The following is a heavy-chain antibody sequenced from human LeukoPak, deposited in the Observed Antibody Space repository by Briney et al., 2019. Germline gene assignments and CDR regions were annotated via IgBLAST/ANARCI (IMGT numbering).Heavy chain of an antibody. D-gene: IGHD2-2*01. CDR3: ASMLCSTSSCWIDF. CDR2: IREDGSEK. V-gene: IGHV3-7*01. Sequence: GGSLRLSCAASGFTFSNYWMSWVRQAPGKGLEWVANIREDGSEKYYVDSVKGRFTISRGGPKNSLYLQMNSLRAEDTALYYCASMLCSTSSCWIDFWGQGTLVTVSS. CDR1: GFTFSNYW. J-gene: IGHJ4*02.